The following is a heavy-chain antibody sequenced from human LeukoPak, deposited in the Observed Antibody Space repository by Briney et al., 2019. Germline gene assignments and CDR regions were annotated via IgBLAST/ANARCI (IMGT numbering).Heavy chain of an antibody. D-gene: IGHD3-22*01. CDR1: GFTFSSCA. J-gene: IGHJ4*02. CDR2: ISGSGGST. Sequence: PGGSLRLSCAASGFTFSSCAMSWVRQAPGKGLEWVSAISGSGGSTYYADSVKGRFTISRDNSKNTLYLQMNSLRAEDTAVYYCAKDGLFHFYDSSGYLYYFDYWGQGTLVTVSS. CDR3: AKDGLFHFYDSSGYLYYFDY. V-gene: IGHV3-23*01.